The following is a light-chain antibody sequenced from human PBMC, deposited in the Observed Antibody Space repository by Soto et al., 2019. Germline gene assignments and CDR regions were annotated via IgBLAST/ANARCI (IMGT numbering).Light chain of an antibody. CDR3: QQSYSSAASI. CDR1: QNINNY. CDR2: DAS. Sequence: DIQMTQSPSSLSASVGDRVTITCQASQNINNYLNWYQQKPGRAPKLLIYDASNLEAGVPSRFSGSGSGRDFTLTITRLQREDFATYYCQQSYSSAASIFGQGTKLEIK. V-gene: IGKV1-39*01. J-gene: IGKJ2*02.